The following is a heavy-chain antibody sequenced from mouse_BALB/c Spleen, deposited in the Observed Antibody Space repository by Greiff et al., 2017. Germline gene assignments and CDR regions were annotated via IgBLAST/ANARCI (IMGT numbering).Heavy chain of an antibody. CDR2: IYPGDGDT. CDR1: GYPFSSSW. J-gene: IGHJ1*01. CDR3: ARYGSSYWYFDV. D-gene: IGHD1-1*01. Sequence: QVQLKESGPELVKPGASVKISCKASGYPFSSSWMNWVKQRPGQGLEWIGRIYPGDGDTNYNGKFKGKATLTADKSSSTAYMQLSSLTSVDSAVYFCARYGSSYWYFDVWGAGTTVTVSS. V-gene: IGHV1-82*01.